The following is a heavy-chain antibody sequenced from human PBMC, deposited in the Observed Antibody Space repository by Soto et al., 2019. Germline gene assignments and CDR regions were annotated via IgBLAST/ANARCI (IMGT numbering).Heavy chain of an antibody. CDR1: GGSISSGDYY. CDR3: ARGVIVWFGELPYFDY. Sequence: SETLSLTCTVSGGSISSGDYYWSWIRQPPGKGLEWIGYIYYSGSTYYNPSLKSRVTISVDTSKNQFSLKLSSVTAADTAVYYCARGVIVWFGELPYFDYWGQGTLVTVSS. J-gene: IGHJ4*02. D-gene: IGHD3-10*01. V-gene: IGHV4-30-4*01. CDR2: IYYSGST.